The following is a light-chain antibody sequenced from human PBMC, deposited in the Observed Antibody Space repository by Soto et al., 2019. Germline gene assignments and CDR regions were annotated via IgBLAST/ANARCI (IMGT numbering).Light chain of an antibody. CDR2: DAS. V-gene: IGKV1-33*01. CDR1: QDISNY. CDR3: QQYGSSGRT. Sequence: DIQMTQSPSSLSASVGDRVTITCQASQDISNYLNWYQQKPGKAPKLLIYDASNLETGVPSRFSGSGSGTDFTFTISSLQPEDFAVYYCQQYGSSGRTFGQGTKVDI. J-gene: IGKJ1*01.